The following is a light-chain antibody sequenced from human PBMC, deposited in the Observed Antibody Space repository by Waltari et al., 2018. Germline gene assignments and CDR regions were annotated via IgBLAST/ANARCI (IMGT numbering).Light chain of an antibody. CDR2: DVS. Sequence: EIVLTQSPATLSLSPGERATLSCRASPSVSTSLGWYQQKPGQAPRLLIYDVSSRATDIPARFSGSGSGTDFTLTISSLEPEDFAVYYCQQRSNWPSITFGQGTRLEIK. CDR1: PSVSTS. V-gene: IGKV3-11*01. J-gene: IGKJ5*01. CDR3: QQRSNWPSIT.